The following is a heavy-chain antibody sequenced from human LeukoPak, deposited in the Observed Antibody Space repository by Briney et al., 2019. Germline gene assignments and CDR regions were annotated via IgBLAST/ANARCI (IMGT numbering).Heavy chain of an antibody. CDR1: RFTFSSYW. CDR3: ARGNYYGMDV. Sequence: PGGSLRLSCAASRFTFSSYWMHWVRQAPGKGLVWVSRINSDGSSTSYADSVKGRFTISRDNTKNTLYLQMNSLRDEDTAVYYCARGNYYGMDVWGQGTTVTVSS. V-gene: IGHV3-74*01. CDR2: INSDGSST. J-gene: IGHJ6*02.